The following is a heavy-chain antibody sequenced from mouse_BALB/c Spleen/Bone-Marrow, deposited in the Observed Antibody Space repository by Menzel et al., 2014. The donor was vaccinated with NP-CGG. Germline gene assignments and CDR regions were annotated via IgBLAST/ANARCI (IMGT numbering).Heavy chain of an antibody. J-gene: IGHJ3*01. CDR1: GFTFSSYG. D-gene: IGHD2-14*01. Sequence: EVKLVESGGGLVQPGGSLKLSCAASGFTFSSYGMSWVRQTPDKRLELVATINSNGGSTYYPDSVKGRFTISRDNAKNTLYLQMSSLKSEDTAMYYGARESKVRRRAWFAYWGQGTLVTVSA. V-gene: IGHV5-6-3*01. CDR2: INSNGGST. CDR3: ARESKVRRRAWFAY.